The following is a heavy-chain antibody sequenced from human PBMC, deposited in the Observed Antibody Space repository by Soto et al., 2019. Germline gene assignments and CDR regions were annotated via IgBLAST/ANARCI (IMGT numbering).Heavy chain of an antibody. V-gene: IGHV1-8*01. CDR1: GYTFTNFD. Sequence: QVQLVQSGAEVKMPGASVKVSCKASGYTFTNFDISWVRQATGQGLEWMGWMDPKSGNADYAQKFQGRLTLTRNTSINTTYMELSRLTSEDPAVYSCASGRGWRDSWGQGTLVTVSS. J-gene: IGHJ4*02. D-gene: IGHD6-19*01. CDR3: ASGRGWRDS. CDR2: MDPKSGNA.